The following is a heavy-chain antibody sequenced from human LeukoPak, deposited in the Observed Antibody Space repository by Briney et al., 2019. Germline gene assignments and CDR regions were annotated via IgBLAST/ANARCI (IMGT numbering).Heavy chain of an antibody. Sequence: GGSLRLSCAASGFTFSSYTMNWVRQAPGKGLEWVSSITSSSSYIYYTDSAKGRFTISRDNAKNSLFLQMNSLRAEDTAVYYCARLLSGTLTFDHWGQGTLVAVSS. CDR1: GFTFSSYT. V-gene: IGHV3-21*01. J-gene: IGHJ4*02. CDR3: ARLLSGTLTFDH. D-gene: IGHD3-9*01. CDR2: ITSSSSYI.